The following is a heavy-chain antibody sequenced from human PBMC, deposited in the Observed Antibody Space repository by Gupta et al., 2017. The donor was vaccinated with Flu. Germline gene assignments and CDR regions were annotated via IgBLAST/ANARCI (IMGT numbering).Heavy chain of an antibody. CDR3: ARDAGYCSSTSCFRSKWGRNTFGKNWFDP. D-gene: IGHD2-2*01. Sequence: QVQLQQWGAGLLKPSETLSLTCAVYGGSFSGYYWSWIRHPPGKGLEWIGEINHSGSTNYNPSLKSRVTISVDTSKNQFSLKLSSVTAADTAVYYCARDAGYCSSTSCFRSKWGRNTFGKNWFDPWGQGTLVTVSS. J-gene: IGHJ5*02. V-gene: IGHV4-34*01. CDR2: INHSGST. CDR1: GGSFSGYY.